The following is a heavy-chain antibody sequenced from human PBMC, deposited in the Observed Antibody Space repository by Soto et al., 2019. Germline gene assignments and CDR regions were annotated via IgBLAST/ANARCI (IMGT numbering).Heavy chain of an antibody. D-gene: IGHD6-19*01. Sequence: GGSLRLSCAASGFSFSSYSMNWVRQAPGKGLEWVSSISSSSSYIYYADSVKGRFTISRDNAKNSLYLQMNSLRAVDTAVYYCARGSGWYYFDYWGQGTLVTVSS. CDR1: GFSFSSYS. V-gene: IGHV3-21*01. J-gene: IGHJ4*02. CDR2: ISSSSSYI. CDR3: ARGSGWYYFDY.